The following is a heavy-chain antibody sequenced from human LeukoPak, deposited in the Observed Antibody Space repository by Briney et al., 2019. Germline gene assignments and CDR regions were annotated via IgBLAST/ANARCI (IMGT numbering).Heavy chain of an antibody. CDR2: INTDGSSA. D-gene: IGHD6-13*01. Sequence: GGSLRLSCAASGLTFSSYWMHWVRQAPGKGLVWVSRINTDGSSASYADAVKGRFTISRDNAKNTLYLQMNSLRAEDTAVYYCARVNSSSWSYDYWGQGTLVTVSS. V-gene: IGHV3-74*01. CDR3: ARVNSSSWSYDY. CDR1: GLTFSSYW. J-gene: IGHJ4*02.